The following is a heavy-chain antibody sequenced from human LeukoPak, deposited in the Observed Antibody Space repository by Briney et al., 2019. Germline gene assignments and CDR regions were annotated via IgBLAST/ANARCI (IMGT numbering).Heavy chain of an antibody. V-gene: IGHV3-30*02. Sequence: GRSLRLSCAASGFTFSSFGMHWVRQVPGKGLEWVAFIRYDGSNKYYADSVKGRFTISRDNSKNTLYLQMNSLRAEDTAVYYCANLYSSSYKFDYWGQGTLVTVSS. CDR1: GFTFSSFG. CDR3: ANLYSSSYKFDY. J-gene: IGHJ4*02. CDR2: IRYDGSNK. D-gene: IGHD6-13*01.